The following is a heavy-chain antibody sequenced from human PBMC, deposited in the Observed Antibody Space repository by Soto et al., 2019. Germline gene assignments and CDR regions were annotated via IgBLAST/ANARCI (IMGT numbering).Heavy chain of an antibody. CDR1: GFTFSSYA. V-gene: IGHV3-23*01. J-gene: IGHJ4*02. D-gene: IGHD1-26*01. CDR2: IGASGAGT. Sequence: PVGSLRLSCAGSGFTFSSYAMSWVRQGPGKGLEWVSGIGASGAGTYYADLVKGRFIISRDNSKDTLHLQMNSLRVEDTAVYYCALRKTGSYFDYWGQGALVTVSS. CDR3: ALRKTGSYFDY.